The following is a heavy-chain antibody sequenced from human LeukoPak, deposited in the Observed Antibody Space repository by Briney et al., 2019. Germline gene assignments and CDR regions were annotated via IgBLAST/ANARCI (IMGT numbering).Heavy chain of an antibody. J-gene: IGHJ4*02. CDR3: ARAARRFGDCFDY. V-gene: IGHV4-34*01. CDR1: GVSFSGYY. D-gene: IGHD3-10*01. CDR2: INHSGST. Sequence: SETLSLTCAVYGVSFSGYYWSWIRQPPGKGLEWIGEINHSGSTNYNPSLKSRVTISVDTSKNQFSLKLSSVTAADTAVYYCARAARRFGDCFDYWGQGTLVTVSS.